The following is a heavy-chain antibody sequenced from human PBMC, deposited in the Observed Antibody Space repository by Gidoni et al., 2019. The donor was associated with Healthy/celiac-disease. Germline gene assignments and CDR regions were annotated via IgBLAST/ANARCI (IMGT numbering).Heavy chain of an antibody. V-gene: IGHV3-7*05. CDR3: ARVYSGHTDDAFDI. CDR1: GFTFSSYW. Sequence: EVQLVESGGGLVQPGGSLRLSCAASGFTFSSYWMSWVRQAPGKGLEWVANIKQDGIEKYYVDSVKGRFTISRDNAKNSRYLQMNSLRAEDTAVYYCARVYSGHTDDAFDIWGQGTMVTVSS. J-gene: IGHJ3*02. D-gene: IGHD5-12*01. CDR2: IKQDGIEK.